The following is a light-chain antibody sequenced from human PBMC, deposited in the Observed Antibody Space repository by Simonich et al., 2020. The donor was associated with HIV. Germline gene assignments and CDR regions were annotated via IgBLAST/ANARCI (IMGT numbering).Light chain of an antibody. J-gene: IGKJ1*01. V-gene: IGKV4-1*01. CDR1: QSVLYSSNNKNY. CDR3: QQYYTTPPT. CDR2: WDS. Sequence: DIVMTQSPDSLAVSLGERATINFKSNQSVLYSSNNKNYLVWYQQKPGQPPKLLIYWDSTRESGVPDRFSGSGSGTDFTLTISSMQSEDFAVYYCQQYYTTPPTFGQGTKVEIK.